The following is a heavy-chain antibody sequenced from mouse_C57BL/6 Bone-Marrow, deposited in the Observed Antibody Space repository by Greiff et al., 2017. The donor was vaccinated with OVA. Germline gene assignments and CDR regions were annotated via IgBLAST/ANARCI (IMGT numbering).Heavy chain of an antibody. J-gene: IGHJ1*03. CDR2: ISNLAYSN. Sequence: EVQLQESGGGLVQPGGSLKLSCAASGFTFSDYGMAWVRQAPRKGPEGVAFISNLAYSNYYAETGTGRFTISREKAKNTLYLEMSSLRSEDTAMYYCARLDYSNYVWYFDVWGTGTTVTVSS. D-gene: IGHD2-5*01. CDR1: GFTFSDYG. V-gene: IGHV5-15*01. CDR3: ARLDYSNYVWYFDV.